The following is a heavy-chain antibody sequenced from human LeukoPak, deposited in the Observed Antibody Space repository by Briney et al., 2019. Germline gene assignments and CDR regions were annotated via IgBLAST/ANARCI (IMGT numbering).Heavy chain of an antibody. Sequence: GSLRLSCTASGFTFSDYSMSWIRQPPGKGLEWVSYISSSGSTTYQVESVKGRFSISRDNAKKSLYLQMNSLRAEATAVYYFAREGAYYDRYGSTLGGFDYWGQGTLVTVSS. CDR2: ISSSGSTT. J-gene: IGHJ4*02. D-gene: IGHD3-16*01. CDR3: AREGAYYDRYGSTLGGFDY. V-gene: IGHV3-11*01. CDR1: GFTFSDYS.